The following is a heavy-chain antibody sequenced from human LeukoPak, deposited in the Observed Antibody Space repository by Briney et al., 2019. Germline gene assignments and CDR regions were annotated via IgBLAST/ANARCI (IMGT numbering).Heavy chain of an antibody. Sequence: GGSLRLSRAASGFTFSSYEMNWVRQAPGKGLEWVATINQDGSEKYYVDSVKGRFTISRDNAKNSLFLQMNSLRAEDTAVYYCARDRITDFWSGYYTNYFDYWGQGTLVTVSS. CDR3: ARDRITDFWSGYYTNYFDY. D-gene: IGHD3-3*01. V-gene: IGHV3-7*01. CDR1: GFTFSSYE. J-gene: IGHJ4*02. CDR2: INQDGSEK.